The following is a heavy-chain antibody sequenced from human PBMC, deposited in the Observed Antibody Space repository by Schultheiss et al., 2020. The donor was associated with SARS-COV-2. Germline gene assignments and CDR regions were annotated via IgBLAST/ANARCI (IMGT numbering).Heavy chain of an antibody. J-gene: IGHJ6*02. V-gene: IGHV7-4-1*02. Sequence: ASVKVSCKASGYTFTSYAMNWVRQAPGQGLEWMGWINTNTGNPTYAQGFTGRFVFSLDTSVSTAYLQISSLKAEDTAVYYCARDGGDDGNRQTGVGYYYYYYGMDVWGQGTTVTAP. D-gene: IGHD1-14*01. CDR2: INTNTGNP. CDR3: ARDGGDDGNRQTGVGYYYYYYGMDV. CDR1: GYTFTSYA.